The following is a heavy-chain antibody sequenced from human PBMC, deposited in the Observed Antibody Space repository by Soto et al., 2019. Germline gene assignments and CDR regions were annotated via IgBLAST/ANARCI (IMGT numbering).Heavy chain of an antibody. V-gene: IGHV4-39*02. CDR3: ARERGYCSGGSCPVDY. CDR1: GGSISSSSYY. CDR2: IYYSGST. Sequence: QLQLQESGPGLVKPSETLSLTCTVSGGSISSSSYYWGWIRQPPGKGLEWIGSIYYSGSTYYKPSLKSRVTISVDTSKNQFSLKLSSVTAADTAVYYCARERGYCSGGSCPVDYWGQGTLVTVSS. D-gene: IGHD2-15*01. J-gene: IGHJ4*02.